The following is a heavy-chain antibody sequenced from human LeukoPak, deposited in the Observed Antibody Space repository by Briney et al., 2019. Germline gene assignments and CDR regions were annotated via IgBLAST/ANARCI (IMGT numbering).Heavy chain of an antibody. CDR1: GFTFTTYG. D-gene: IGHD2-2*01. V-gene: IGHV3-30*18. J-gene: IGHJ4*02. Sequence: PGRSLRLSCAASGFTFTTYGMHWVRQAPGKGLEWVAVISNDGTTQNHVESVKGRFTISRDNSRNTVYLQMNSLRTEDTALYYCAKDALLYSTSPFDYWGQGTLVTVSS. CDR3: AKDALLYSTSPFDY. CDR2: ISNDGTTQ.